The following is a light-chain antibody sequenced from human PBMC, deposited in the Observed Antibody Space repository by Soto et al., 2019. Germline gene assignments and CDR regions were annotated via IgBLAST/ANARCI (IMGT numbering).Light chain of an antibody. CDR2: GNS. J-gene: IGLJ1*01. CDR3: QSYDSSLSGLV. CDR1: SSNIGAGYD. V-gene: IGLV1-40*01. Sequence: QSVLTQPPSVSGAPGQRVTISCTGSSSNIGAGYDVHWYQQLPGTAPKLLIYGNSNRPSGVPDRFSGSKSGTSASLAITGLQAEYVDASYCQSYDSSLSGLVFGTGTKLTVL.